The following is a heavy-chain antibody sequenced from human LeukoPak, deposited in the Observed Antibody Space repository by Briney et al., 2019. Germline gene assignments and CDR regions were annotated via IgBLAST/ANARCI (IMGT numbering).Heavy chain of an antibody. CDR2: IYSGGST. CDR1: GFTVSSNY. V-gene: IGHV3-66*01. D-gene: IGHD3-22*01. Sequence: GGSLRLSCAASGFTVSSNYMSWVRQAPGKGLEWVSVIYSGGSTYYADSVKGRFTISRDNSKNTLYLQMNSLRAEDTAVYYCAKYDSSGYFSGMDVWGQGTTVTVSS. CDR3: AKYDSSGYFSGMDV. J-gene: IGHJ6*02.